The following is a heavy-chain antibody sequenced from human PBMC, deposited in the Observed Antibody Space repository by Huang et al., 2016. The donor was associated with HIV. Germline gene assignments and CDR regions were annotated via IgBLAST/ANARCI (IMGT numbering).Heavy chain of an antibody. CDR3: TREAGGTTFYMDV. CDR1: GYKFTHYA. Sequence: QVLLVQSGSELKKPGASVKVSCRASGYKFTHYAMNWVRQAPGQGLGWMGWINPNTGNPTYAQDFIGRFLFSLDTSVNTAYLEISNLRAEDTAVYFWTREAGGTTFYMDVWGAGTTVTVS. CDR2: INPNTGNP. D-gene: IGHD3-10*01. V-gene: IGHV7-4-1*02. J-gene: IGHJ6*02.